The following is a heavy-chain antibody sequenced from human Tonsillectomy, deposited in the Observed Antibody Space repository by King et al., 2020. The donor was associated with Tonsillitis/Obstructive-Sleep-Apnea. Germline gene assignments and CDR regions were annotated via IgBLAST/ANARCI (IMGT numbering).Heavy chain of an antibody. Sequence: VQLVESEGGLVQPGRSLRLSCTASGFTFGDYAMSWVRQAPGKGLEWVGFIRSKAYGGTTEYAASVKGRFTISRDDSKSIAYLQMNSLKTEDTAVYYCTRDAPDYDFWSGYPSFDYWGQGTLVTVSS. V-gene: IGHV3-49*04. J-gene: IGHJ4*02. D-gene: IGHD3-3*01. CDR3: TRDAPDYDFWSGYPSFDY. CDR2: IRSKAYGGTT. CDR1: GFTFGDYA.